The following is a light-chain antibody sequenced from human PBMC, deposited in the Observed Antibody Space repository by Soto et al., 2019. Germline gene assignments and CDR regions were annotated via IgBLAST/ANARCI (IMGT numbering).Light chain of an antibody. CDR2: TAS. J-gene: IGKJ1*01. V-gene: IGKV1-5*03. CDR1: QSISSW. CDR3: QHYNSYPEA. Sequence: DIQLTQSPSTLSGSVGDRVTITCRASQSISSWLAWYQQKPGKAPKLLIYTASTLKSGVPSRFSGSGSGTEFTLTISSLQPDDFATYYCQHYNSYPEAFGQGTKVDIK.